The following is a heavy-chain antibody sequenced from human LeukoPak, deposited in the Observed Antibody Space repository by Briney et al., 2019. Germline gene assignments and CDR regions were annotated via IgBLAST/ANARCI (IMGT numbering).Heavy chain of an antibody. CDR1: GFTFSSYW. CDR2: IKQDGSEK. D-gene: IGHD3-22*01. J-gene: IGHJ4*02. CDR3: ARGPRYYYDSSGYYFLDY. V-gene: IGHV3-7*01. Sequence: GGSLRLSCAASGFTFSSYWMSWVRQAPGKGLEWVANIKQDGSEKYYVDSVKGRFTISRDNAKNSLYLQMNSLRAEDTAVYYCARGPRYYYDSSGYYFLDYWDQGTLVTVSS.